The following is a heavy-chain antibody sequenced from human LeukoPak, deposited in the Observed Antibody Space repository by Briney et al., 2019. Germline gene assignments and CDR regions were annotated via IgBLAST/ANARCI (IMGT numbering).Heavy chain of an antibody. J-gene: IGHJ4*02. V-gene: IGHV4-39*01. CDR2: IYYSGST. D-gene: IGHD3-16*01. CDR1: GGSISSSSYY. Sequence: PSETLSLTCTVSGGSISSSSYYWGWIRQPPGKGLEGSGSIYYSGSTYYNPSLTSRVTISVDTSKNQFSLKLSSVPAADTAVYYCARLDDYARWGQGTLVTVSS. CDR3: ARLDDYAR.